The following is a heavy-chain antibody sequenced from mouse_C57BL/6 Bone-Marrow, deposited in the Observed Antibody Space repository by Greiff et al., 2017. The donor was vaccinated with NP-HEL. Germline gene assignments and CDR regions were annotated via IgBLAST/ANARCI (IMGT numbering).Heavy chain of an antibody. CDR3: ARSAYGSGYFDV. V-gene: IGHV1-50*01. CDR1: GYTFTSYW. D-gene: IGHD1-1*01. CDR2: IDPSDSYT. J-gene: IGHJ1*03. Sequence: QVQLKESGAELVKPGASVKLSCKASGYTFTSYWMQWVKQRPGQGLEWIGEIDPSDSYTNYNQKFKGKATLTVDTSSSTAYMQLSSLTSEDSAVYYCARSAYGSGYFDVWGTGTTVTVSS.